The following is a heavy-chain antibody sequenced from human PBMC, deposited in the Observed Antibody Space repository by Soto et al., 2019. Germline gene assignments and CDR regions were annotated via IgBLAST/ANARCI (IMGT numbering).Heavy chain of an antibody. J-gene: IGHJ3*02. Sequence: GGSLRLSCAASGFTFSSYGMHWVRQAPGKGLEWVAVISYDGSNKYYADSVKGRFTISRDNSKNTLDLQMNSLRAEETAVYYCAKDPTYSSNGLSAFDIWGQGTMVTVSS. CDR3: AKDPTYSSNGLSAFDI. V-gene: IGHV3-30*18. CDR2: ISYDGSNK. CDR1: GFTFSSYG. D-gene: IGHD6-13*01.